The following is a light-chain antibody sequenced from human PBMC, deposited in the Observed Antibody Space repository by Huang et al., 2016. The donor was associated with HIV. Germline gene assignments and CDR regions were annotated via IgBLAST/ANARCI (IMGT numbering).Light chain of an antibody. CDR1: QSIATN. V-gene: IGKV3-15*01. CDR2: GAS. J-gene: IGKJ1*01. CDR3: QQYNEWPPWT. Sequence: ETVMTQSPATLSVSPGGKATLSCRASQSIATNLAWYQQRPGQPPRLLVFGASTRAAGVPAMFRGSGSGSDFTLTISGLQSEDFAVYYCQQYNEWPPWTFGQGTKVEI.